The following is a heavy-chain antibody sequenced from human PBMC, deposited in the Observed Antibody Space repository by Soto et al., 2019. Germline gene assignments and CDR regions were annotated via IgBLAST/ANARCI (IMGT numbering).Heavy chain of an antibody. V-gene: IGHV3-33*01. D-gene: IGHD2-21*02. J-gene: IGHJ5*02. CDR2: IFYDGSRK. CDR3: VREESDHEGNWFDP. Sequence: QVQLVESGGGVVQPGRSLKLSCAASGFTFSRYGMHWVRQAPSKGLEWVAVIFYDGSRKEYAASLKGRFTISRDNSKNTLYLQMNSLRAEDTAVYYCVREESDHEGNWFDPWGQGTLVTVSS. CDR1: GFTFSRYG.